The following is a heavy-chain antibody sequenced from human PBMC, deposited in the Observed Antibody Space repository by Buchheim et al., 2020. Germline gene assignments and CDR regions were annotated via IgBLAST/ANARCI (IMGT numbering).Heavy chain of an antibody. D-gene: IGHD2-2*01. CDR2: IFYSGST. CDR3: TGLNCSRGLLSTFDY. CDR1: GGSIVTTNYY. Sequence: HLQLQESGPGLVKPSETLSLTCTVSGGSIVTTNYYWSWIRQPPGKGLEWIGSIFYSGSTYYNPSLKSRVIISVDTSKHQFSQMLTSVTAADTAVYYCTGLNCSRGLLSTFDYWGQGTL. V-gene: IGHV4-39*01. J-gene: IGHJ4*02.